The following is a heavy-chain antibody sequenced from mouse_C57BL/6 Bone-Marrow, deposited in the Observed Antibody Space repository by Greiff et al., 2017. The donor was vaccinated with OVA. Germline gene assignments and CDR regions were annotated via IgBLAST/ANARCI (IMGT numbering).Heavy chain of an antibody. CDR3: AREIYYYGSSLYYFDY. J-gene: IGHJ2*01. D-gene: IGHD1-1*01. CDR1: GFTFSSYA. Sequence: EVMLVESGGGLVKPGGSLKLSCAASGFTFSSYAMSWVRQTPEKRLEWVATISDGGSYTYYPDNVKGRFTISRDNAKNNLYLQMSHLKSEDTAMYYCAREIYYYGSSLYYFDYWGQGTTLTVSS. V-gene: IGHV5-4*01. CDR2: ISDGGSYT.